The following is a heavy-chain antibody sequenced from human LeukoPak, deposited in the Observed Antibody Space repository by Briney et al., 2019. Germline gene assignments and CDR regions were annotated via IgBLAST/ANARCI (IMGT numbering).Heavy chain of an antibody. Sequence: GGSLRLSCAASGFTFDDYAMHWVRRAPGKGLEWVSLISGDGGSTYYADSVKGRFTISRDNSKNSLYLQMNSLRTEDTALYYCAKEGDYYGSGSYGYWGQGTLVTVSS. J-gene: IGHJ4*02. CDR1: GFTFDDYA. CDR2: ISGDGGST. CDR3: AKEGDYYGSGSYGY. D-gene: IGHD3-10*01. V-gene: IGHV3-43*02.